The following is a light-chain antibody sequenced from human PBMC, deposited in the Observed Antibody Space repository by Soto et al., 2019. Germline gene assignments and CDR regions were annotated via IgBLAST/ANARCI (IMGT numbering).Light chain of an antibody. CDR3: HQYNNWPPVT. J-gene: IGKJ3*01. CDR1: QSVYNN. CDR2: GAS. V-gene: IGKV3-15*01. Sequence: EIVMTQAPATLSVSPGERATLSCRASQSVYNNLAWYQQKPGQAPRPLIYGASTRATGIPASFSGSGSGTEFTLTIISLQSEDFAVYFYHQYNNWPPVTFGPGTNVDIK.